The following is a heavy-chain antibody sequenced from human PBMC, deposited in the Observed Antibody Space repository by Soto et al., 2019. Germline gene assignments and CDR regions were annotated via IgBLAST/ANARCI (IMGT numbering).Heavy chain of an antibody. CDR2: INPNSGGT. J-gene: IGHJ6*02. CDR1: GYTFTGYY. V-gene: IGHV1-2*02. CDR3: AREGCWGSGGSCPFSCMDV. D-gene: IGHD2-15*01. Sequence: DSVKLSCKASGYTFTGYYMHWVRQAPGQGLEWMGWINPNSGGTNYAQKFQGRVTMTRDTSISTAYMELSRLRSDDTAVYYCAREGCWGSGGSCPFSCMDVWCQGTMVTV.